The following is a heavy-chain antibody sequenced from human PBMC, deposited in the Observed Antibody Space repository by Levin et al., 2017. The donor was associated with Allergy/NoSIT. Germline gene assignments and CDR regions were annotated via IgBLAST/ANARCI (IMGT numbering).Heavy chain of an antibody. CDR3: ASQERGITGTTLGYYYDYYMDV. D-gene: IGHD1-20*01. Sequence: SQTLSLPCTVSGGSIRSGGYYWSWIRQHPGKGLEWIGYIYYSGSTYYNPSLKSRVTISVDTSKNQFSLKLSSVTAADTAVYYCASQERGITGTTLGYYYDYYMDVWGKGTTVTVSS. J-gene: IGHJ6*03. CDR2: IYYSGST. CDR1: GGSIRSGGYY. V-gene: IGHV4-31*03.